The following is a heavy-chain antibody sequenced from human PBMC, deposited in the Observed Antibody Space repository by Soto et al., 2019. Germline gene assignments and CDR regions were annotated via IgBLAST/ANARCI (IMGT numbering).Heavy chain of an antibody. J-gene: IGHJ4*02. CDR3: ARDPHEGVYDY. V-gene: IGHV1-2*02. D-gene: IGHD3-16*01. CDR1: GYTFTGYY. Sequence: QVQLVQSGAEVKKPGASVKVSCKASGYTFTGYYLNWIRQAPGQGLEWMGWMRPNSGGANYAQKFQGRVSMTRDTSISTFYMELSRLRSDDTAVYYCARDPHEGVYDYWGQGTLVTVSS. CDR2: MRPNSGGA.